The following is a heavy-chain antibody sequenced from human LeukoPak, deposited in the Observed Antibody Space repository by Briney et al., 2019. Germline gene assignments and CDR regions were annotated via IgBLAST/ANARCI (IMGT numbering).Heavy chain of an antibody. J-gene: IGHJ3*02. D-gene: IGHD3-10*01. CDR3: ARCITMVRGVEDAFDI. CDR2: ISYDGSNK. Sequence: PGRSLRLSCAASGFTFSSYAMHWVCQAPGKGLEWVAVISYDGSNKYYADSVKGRFTISRDKSKNTLYLQMNRLRAEDTAVYYCARCITMVRGVEDAFDIWGQGTMVTVSS. CDR1: GFTFSSYA. V-gene: IGHV3-30*04.